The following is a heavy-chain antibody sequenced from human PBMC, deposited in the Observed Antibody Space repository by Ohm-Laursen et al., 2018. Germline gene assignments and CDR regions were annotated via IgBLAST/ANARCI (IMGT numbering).Heavy chain of an antibody. D-gene: IGHD5-12*01. Sequence: SLRLSCAASGFTFSSYGMHWVRQAPGKGLVWVSRINSDGSNTNYADSVKGRFTISRDNAKNTLYLQMNSLRGDDTSIYYCARSGNSDHSPLGYWGQGTLVTVSS. CDR3: ARSGNSDHSPLGY. V-gene: IGHV3-74*01. CDR1: GFTFSSYG. CDR2: INSDGSNT. J-gene: IGHJ4*02.